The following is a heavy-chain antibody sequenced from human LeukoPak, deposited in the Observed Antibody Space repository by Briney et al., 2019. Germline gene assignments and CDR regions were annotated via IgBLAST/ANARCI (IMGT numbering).Heavy chain of an antibody. J-gene: IGHJ4*02. CDR3: AGLHGGGWDSTSGWHIEY. CDR2: VYYSGTT. V-gene: IGHV4-39*01. Sequence: SETLSLTCTVSGGSISDSTYYWGWIRQPPGKGLECIGSVYYSGTTYYNPSLNSRLTLDVDTSKNQFSLKLSSVTVADTAVYYGAGLHGGGWDSTSGWHIEYWGQGTLVTVPS. D-gene: IGHD6-19*01. CDR1: GGSISDSTYY.